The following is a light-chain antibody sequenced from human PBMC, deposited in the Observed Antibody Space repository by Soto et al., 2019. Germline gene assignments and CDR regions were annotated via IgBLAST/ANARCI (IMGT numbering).Light chain of an antibody. CDR1: TSNIGSNY. J-gene: IGLJ2*01. CDR2: RNN. Sequence: QSVLTQPPSESGTPGQRVTISCSGSTSNIGSNYVYWYQQLPGTAPKLLFYRNNQRPSGVPDRFSGSKSGTSASLAISGLRSEDEADYYCAAWDDSLSGLVFGGGTKLTVL. CDR3: AAWDDSLSGLV. V-gene: IGLV1-47*01.